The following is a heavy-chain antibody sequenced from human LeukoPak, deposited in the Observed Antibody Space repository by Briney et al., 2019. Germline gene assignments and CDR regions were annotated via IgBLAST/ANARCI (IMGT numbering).Heavy chain of an antibody. J-gene: IGHJ3*02. CDR2: ISYDGSNK. CDR1: GFTFSSYA. Sequence: GRSLRLSCAASGFTFSSYAMHWVRQAPGKGLEWVAVISYDGSNKYYADSVKGRFTISRDNSKNTLYLQMNSLRAEDTAVYYCARGVLRYFDWSPSDDAFDIWGQGTMVTVSS. V-gene: IGHV3-30-3*01. CDR3: ARGVLRYFDWSPSDDAFDI. D-gene: IGHD3-9*01.